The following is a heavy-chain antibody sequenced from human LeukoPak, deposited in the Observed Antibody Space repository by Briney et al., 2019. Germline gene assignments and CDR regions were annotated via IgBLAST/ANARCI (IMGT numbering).Heavy chain of an antibody. CDR3: ARLPNYDFWSGYYSGWFDP. V-gene: IGHV4-38-2*02. Sequence: PSETLSLTCTVSGYSISSGYYWGWIRQPPGKGLEWIGSIYHSGSTYYNPSLKSRVTISADTSKNQFSLKLSSVTAADTAVYYCARLPNYDFWSGYYSGWFDPWGQGTLVTVSS. J-gene: IGHJ5*02. D-gene: IGHD3-3*01. CDR1: GYSISSGYY. CDR2: IYHSGST.